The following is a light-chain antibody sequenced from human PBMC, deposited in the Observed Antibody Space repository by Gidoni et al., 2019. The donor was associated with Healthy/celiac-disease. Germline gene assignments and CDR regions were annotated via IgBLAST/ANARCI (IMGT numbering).Light chain of an antibody. CDR2: LGS. CDR1: QSLLHSNGYNY. V-gene: IGKV2-28*01. J-gene: IGKJ5*01. CDR3: MQALQTPS. Sequence: DIVMTQSPLSLPVTPGEPASISCRSSQSLLHSNGYNYLDWYLQKPGQSPQLLIYLGSNRASGVPDRFSDSGSGTDFTLKISRVEAEDVGVYYCMQALQTPSFXQXTRLEIK.